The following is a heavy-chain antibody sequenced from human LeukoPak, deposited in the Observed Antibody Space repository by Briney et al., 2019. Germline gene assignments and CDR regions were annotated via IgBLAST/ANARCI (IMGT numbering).Heavy chain of an antibody. J-gene: IGHJ3*02. CDR1: GFTFSSYE. CDR2: ISSSGSTI. Sequence: GGSLRLSCAASGFTFSSYEMNWVRQAPGKGPEWVSYISSSGSTIYYADSVKGRFTISRDNAKNSLYLQMNSLRAEDTAVYYCARPRRGVADPPDAFDIWGQGTMVTVSS. V-gene: IGHV3-48*03. CDR3: ARPRRGVADPPDAFDI. D-gene: IGHD2-15*01.